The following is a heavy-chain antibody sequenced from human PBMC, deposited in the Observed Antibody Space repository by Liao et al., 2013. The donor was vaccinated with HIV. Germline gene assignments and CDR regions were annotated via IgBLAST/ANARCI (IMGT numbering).Heavy chain of an antibody. V-gene: IGHV4-61*02. J-gene: IGHJ5*02. CDR2: IYSSGSA. D-gene: IGHD3-3*01. CDR1: GGSISSGSYY. CDR3: ARTDQYYDFWNGYENWFDP. Sequence: QVQLQESGPGLVKPSQTLSLTCTVSGGSISSGSYYWSWIRQPAGKGLEWIGRIYSSGSANYNPSLKSRVTMSVDTSKNQFSLKLSSVTAADTAVYYCARTDQYYDFWNGYENWFDPWGQGTLVTVS.